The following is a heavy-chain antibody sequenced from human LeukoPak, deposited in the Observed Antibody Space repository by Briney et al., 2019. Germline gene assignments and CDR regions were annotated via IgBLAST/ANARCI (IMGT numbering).Heavy chain of an antibody. CDR1: GFTFSSYS. V-gene: IGHV3-21*01. Sequence: GGSLRLSCAASGFTFSSYSMNWVRQAPGKGLEWVSSISSSSSYIYYADSVKGRFTISRDNAKNSLYLQMNSLRAEDTAVYYCARDSGWFGELYHDYWGQGTLGTVSS. D-gene: IGHD3-10*01. J-gene: IGHJ4*02. CDR2: ISSSSSYI. CDR3: ARDSGWFGELYHDY.